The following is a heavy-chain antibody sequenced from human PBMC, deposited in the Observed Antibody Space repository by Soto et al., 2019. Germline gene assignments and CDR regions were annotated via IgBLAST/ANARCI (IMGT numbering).Heavy chain of an antibody. V-gene: IGHV1-69*06. Sequence: ASVKVSCKASGGTFSSYAIGGVRKAPGQGLEGMGGIIPVFGTANYAQKFQGRVTIPADKSTSTAYMELSSLRSEDTAVYYCASLHSSSSRADYYYGMDVWGQGTTVTVSS. CDR2: IIPVFGTA. CDR1: GGTFSSYA. D-gene: IGHD6-6*01. CDR3: ASLHSSSSRADYYYGMDV. J-gene: IGHJ6*02.